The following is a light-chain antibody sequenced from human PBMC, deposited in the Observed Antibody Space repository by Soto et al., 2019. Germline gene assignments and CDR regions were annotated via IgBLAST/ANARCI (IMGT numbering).Light chain of an antibody. CDR1: SSDVGGYNY. CDR2: DVS. Sequence: QSALTQPRSVSGSPGQSVTISCTGTSSDVGGYNYVSWYQQHPGKAPKLMIYDVSKRPSGVPDRFSGSKSGNTASLTLSGLQPEDEADYYCCSYAGSYSYVFGTGTKVTVL. CDR3: CSYAGSYSYV. J-gene: IGLJ1*01. V-gene: IGLV2-11*01.